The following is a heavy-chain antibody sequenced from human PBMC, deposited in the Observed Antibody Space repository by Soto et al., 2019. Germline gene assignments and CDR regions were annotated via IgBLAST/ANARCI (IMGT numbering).Heavy chain of an antibody. Sequence: ASVKVSCRASGYTCTCCALPWLCQAHGQRLEWMGWINAGNGNTKYSQKFQGRVTITRDTSASTAYMELSSLRSEDTAVYYSGSTNYTPSLKSRVTISVDTSKNQFSLKLSSVTAADTAVYYCAREKRDIAVVPAAMYGGYYYYGMDVWGQGTTVTVSS. CDR3: GSTNYTPSLKSRVTISVDTSKNQFSLKLSSVTAADTAVYYCAREKRDIAVVPAAMYGGYYYYGMDV. CDR2: INAGNGNT. J-gene: IGHJ6*02. V-gene: IGHV1-3*01. D-gene: IGHD3-10*01. CDR1: GYTCTCCA.